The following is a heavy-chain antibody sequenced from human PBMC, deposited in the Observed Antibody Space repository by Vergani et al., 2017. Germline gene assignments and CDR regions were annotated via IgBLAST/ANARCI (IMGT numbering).Heavy chain of an antibody. J-gene: IGHJ4*02. CDR3: ARQVEWEDIVGVPAATEHYYFDY. CDR2: IYYSGIT. V-gene: IGHV4-39*01. Sequence: QLQLQESGPGLVKPSETLSLTCTVSGGSISSSSYYWGWIRQPPGKGLEWIGSIYYSGITNSNPSLKSRVTISVDTSKSQFSLKLSSVTAADTDVYYCARQVEWEDIVGVPAATEHYYFDYGGQGTRVTVSS. CDR1: GGSISSSSYY. D-gene: IGHD2-2*01.